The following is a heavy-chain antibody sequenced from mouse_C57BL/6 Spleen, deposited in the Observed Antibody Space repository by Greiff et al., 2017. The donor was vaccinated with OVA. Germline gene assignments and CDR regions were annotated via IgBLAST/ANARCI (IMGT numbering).Heavy chain of an antibody. CDR3: AREGSYVAWFAY. CDR2: INPYNGDT. J-gene: IGHJ3*01. Sequence: EVKLVESGPELVKPGDSVKISCKASGYSFTGYFMNWVMQSHGKSLEWIGRINPYNGDTFYNQKFKGKATLTEDKSSSTAHMELRSLTSEDSAVYYCAREGSYVAWFAYWGQGTLVTVSA. V-gene: IGHV1-20*01. CDR1: GYSFTGYF. D-gene: IGHD1-1*02.